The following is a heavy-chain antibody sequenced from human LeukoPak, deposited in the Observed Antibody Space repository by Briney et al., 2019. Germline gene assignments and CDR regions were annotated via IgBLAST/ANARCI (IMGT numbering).Heavy chain of an antibody. D-gene: IGHD3-22*01. CDR1: GGSISSHY. CDR3: ARLYYYDSSGYYYAVNAFDI. Sequence: SETLSLTCTVSGGSISSHYWSWIRQPPGKGLEWIGYIYYSGSTNYNPSLKSRVTISVDTSKNQFSLRLSSVTAADTAVYYCARLYYYDSSGYYYAVNAFDIWGPGTMVTVSS. J-gene: IGHJ3*02. CDR2: IYYSGST. V-gene: IGHV4-59*11.